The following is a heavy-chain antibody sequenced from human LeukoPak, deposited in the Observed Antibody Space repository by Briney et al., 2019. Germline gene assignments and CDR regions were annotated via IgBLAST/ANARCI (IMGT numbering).Heavy chain of an antibody. D-gene: IGHD3-22*01. V-gene: IGHV3-23*01. CDR3: ATYRRGYHDSSESYYFDY. J-gene: IGHJ4*02. CDR1: GFTFSSYS. Sequence: GGSLRLSCAASGFTFSSYSMNWVRQAPGKGLEWVSGISGSGDTTYYADSVKGRFTISRDNSKNTLYLQMNGLRAEDTAVYYCATYRRGYHDSSESYYFDYWGQGTLVTVSS. CDR2: ISGSGDTT.